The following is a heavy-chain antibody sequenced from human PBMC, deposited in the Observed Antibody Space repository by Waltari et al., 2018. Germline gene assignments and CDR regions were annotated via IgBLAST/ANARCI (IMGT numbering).Heavy chain of an antibody. Sequence: QVQLQQWGAGLLKPSETLSLTCAVYGGSFSGYYCSWIRQPPGKGLEWIGEINHSGSTNYNPSLKSRVTISVDTSKNQFSLKLSSVTAADTAVYYWARGLHFKRKGIAAAGTGWFDPWGQGTLVTVSS. CDR1: GGSFSGYY. V-gene: IGHV4-34*01. D-gene: IGHD6-13*01. CDR3: ARGLHFKRKGIAAAGTGWFDP. J-gene: IGHJ5*02. CDR2: INHSGST.